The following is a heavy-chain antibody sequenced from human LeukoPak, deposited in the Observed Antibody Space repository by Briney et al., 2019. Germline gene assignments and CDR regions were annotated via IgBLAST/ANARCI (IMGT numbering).Heavy chain of an antibody. J-gene: IGHJ2*01. Sequence: SETLSLTCTVSGGSISSSSYYWGWIRQPPGKGLEWIGSIYYSGSTYYNPSLKSRVTISVDTSKNQFSLKLSSVTAADTAVYYCARVYYSSSYDYWYFDLWGRGTLVTVSS. D-gene: IGHD6-13*01. CDR1: GGSISSSSYY. CDR3: ARVYYSSSYDYWYFDL. CDR2: IYYSGST. V-gene: IGHV4-39*07.